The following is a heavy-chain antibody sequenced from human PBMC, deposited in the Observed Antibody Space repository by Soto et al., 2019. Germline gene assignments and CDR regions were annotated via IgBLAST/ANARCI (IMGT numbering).Heavy chain of an antibody. Sequence: QVRLVESGGGVVQPGTSLRLSCAASGFTLTSYGMHWVRQAPGKGLEWVAVISYDGRYKYYGDSVKGRFTISRDNSKNTLDLQMNSLRAEDTAVYFCAKGGRTSSSWYGEGMDYWGQGTRVTVSS. J-gene: IGHJ4*02. V-gene: IGHV3-30*18. CDR2: ISYDGRYK. CDR1: GFTLTSYG. D-gene: IGHD6-13*01. CDR3: AKGGRTSSSWYGEGMDY.